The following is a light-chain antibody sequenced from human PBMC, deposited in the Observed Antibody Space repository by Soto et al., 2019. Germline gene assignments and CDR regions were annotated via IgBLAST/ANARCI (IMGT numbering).Light chain of an antibody. J-gene: IGKJ1*01. CDR3: QQYDNSPWT. Sequence: EIVLTQSPDTLSLSPGEAATLSCRASQSISSRYVAWYQQKPGQAPRLLIYGASNRATGIPDRVSGSGSGTDLTLTISRLEPGDFAVYFCQQYDNSPWTFGPGNKVEVK. V-gene: IGKV3-20*01. CDR1: QSISSRY. CDR2: GAS.